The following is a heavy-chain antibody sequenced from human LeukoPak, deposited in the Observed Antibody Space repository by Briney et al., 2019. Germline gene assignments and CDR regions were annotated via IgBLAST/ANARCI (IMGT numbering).Heavy chain of an antibody. V-gene: IGHV1-3*01. CDR2: INAGNGNT. CDR3: ARDKAVAGTKGDY. D-gene: IGHD6-19*01. J-gene: IGHJ4*02. Sequence: ASVKVSCKASGYTFTSYAMHWVRQAPGQRLEWMGWINAGNGNTKYSQKYQGRVTITRDTSASTAYMELSSLRSEDTAVYYCARDKAVAGTKGDYWGQGTLVTVSS. CDR1: GYTFTSYA.